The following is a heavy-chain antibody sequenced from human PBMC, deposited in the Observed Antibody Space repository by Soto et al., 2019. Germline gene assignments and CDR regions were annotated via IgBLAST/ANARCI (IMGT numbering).Heavy chain of an antibody. V-gene: IGHV1-3*01. CDR3: ARGIATGQLDP. J-gene: IGHJ5*02. Sequence: ASVKVSCKASGYTFTRYTMNWVRQAPGQRLEWMGWINPDNGNTKSSQKFQDRVIITRDTSASTAYMDLSSLRSEDTAVYYRARGIATGQLDPWGQGTLVTVSS. D-gene: IGHD2-15*01. CDR2: INPDNGNT. CDR1: GYTFTRYT.